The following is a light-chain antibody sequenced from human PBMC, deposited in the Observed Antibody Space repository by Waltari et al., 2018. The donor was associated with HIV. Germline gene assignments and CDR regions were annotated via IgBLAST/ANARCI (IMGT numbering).Light chain of an antibody. J-gene: IGLJ3*02. CDR2: EVI. CDR1: SSDVVGYNY. V-gene: IGLV2-8*01. Sequence: QSALTQPPSASGSPGQSVTISCSGTSSDVVGYNYVSWYQRHPGKAPKLLIYEVIKRPSGVPDRFFGSKSGNTASLTVSGLQAEDEADYYCSSYAGNYNLVFGGGTKLTVL. CDR3: SSYAGNYNLV.